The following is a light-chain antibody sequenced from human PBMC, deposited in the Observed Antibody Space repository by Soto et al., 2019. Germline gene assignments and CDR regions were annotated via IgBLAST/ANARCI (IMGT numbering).Light chain of an antibody. V-gene: IGKV3-20*01. CDR2: GAS. Sequence: EIVLTQSPGTLSFSPGERATLSCRASQSVSSGYLAWYQHKPGQAPRLLIFGASIRSAGIPDRFTGSGSGEDFTLTISRLEPEDFAVYYCQQYGSSPRTFGQGIKVEIX. CDR3: QQYGSSPRT. CDR1: QSVSSGY. J-gene: IGKJ1*01.